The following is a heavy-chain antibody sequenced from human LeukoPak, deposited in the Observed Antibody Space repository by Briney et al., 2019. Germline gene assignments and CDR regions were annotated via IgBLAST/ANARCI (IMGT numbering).Heavy chain of an antibody. D-gene: IGHD6-19*01. J-gene: IGHJ3*02. Sequence: PSETLSLTCTVSGGSISSYYWSWIRQPPGKGLEWIGYIYYSGSTNYNPSLKSRVTISVDTSKNQFSLKLSSVTAADTAVYYCARGSYSSGWLGALDIWGQGTMVTVSS. V-gene: IGHV4-59*01. CDR3: ARGSYSSGWLGALDI. CDR2: IYYSGST. CDR1: GGSISSYY.